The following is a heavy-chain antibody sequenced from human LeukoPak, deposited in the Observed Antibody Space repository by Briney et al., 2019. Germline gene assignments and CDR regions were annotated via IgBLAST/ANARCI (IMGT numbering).Heavy chain of an antibody. V-gene: IGHV3-30*02. D-gene: IGHD3-10*01. J-gene: IGHJ4*02. CDR1: GFTFSSYG. CDR2: IRYDGSYK. Sequence: AGGSLRLSCAASGFTFSSYGMHWVRQAPGKGLEWVAFIRYDGSYKYYADSVKGRFTISRDKSKNTLYLQMNSLRAEDTAVYYCAKPFGELLYPLGYWGQGTLVTVSS. CDR3: AKPFGELLYPLGY.